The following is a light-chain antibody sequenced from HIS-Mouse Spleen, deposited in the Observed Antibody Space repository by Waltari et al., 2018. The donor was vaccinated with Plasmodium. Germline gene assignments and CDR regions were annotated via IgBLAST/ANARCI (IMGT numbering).Light chain of an antibody. J-gene: IGLJ3*02. V-gene: IGLV2-23*03. CDR3: CSYAGSSTFV. Sequence: QSALTQPASVSGSPGQSITISCTGTSSDVGSYNLVSWYQQHPGKAPKLMIYAGSKRPSGVSNRFSGSKSGNTASLTSSGLQAEDEADYYCCSYAGSSTFVFGGGTKLTVL. CDR1: SSDVGSYNL. CDR2: AGS.